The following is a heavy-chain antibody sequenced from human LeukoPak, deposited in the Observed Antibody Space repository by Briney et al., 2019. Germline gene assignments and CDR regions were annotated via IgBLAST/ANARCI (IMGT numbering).Heavy chain of an antibody. Sequence: GASVKVSCKASGYTFTGYYMHWVRQAPGQGLEWMGWINPNSGGTNYAQKFQGWVTMTRDTSISTAYMELSRLRSDDTAVYYCAILGSDDYEGGYYFDYWGQGTLVTVSS. V-gene: IGHV1-2*04. CDR1: GYTFTGYY. J-gene: IGHJ4*02. D-gene: IGHD4-17*01. CDR3: AILGSDDYEGGYYFDY. CDR2: INPNSGGT.